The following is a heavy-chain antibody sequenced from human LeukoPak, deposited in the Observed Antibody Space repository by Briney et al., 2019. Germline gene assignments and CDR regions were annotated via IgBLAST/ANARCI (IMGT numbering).Heavy chain of an antibody. D-gene: IGHD3-22*01. CDR3: AKGPMTILDPYYYYYMDV. CDR2: ISGSGGST. V-gene: IGHV3-23*01. Sequence: GGSLRLSCAASGFTFSSYAMSWVRQAPGKGLEWVSAISGSGGSTYYADSVKGRFTISRDNSKNTLYLQMNSLRAEDTAVYYCAKGPMTILDPYYYYYMDVWGKGTTVTVSS. CDR1: GFTFSSYA. J-gene: IGHJ6*03.